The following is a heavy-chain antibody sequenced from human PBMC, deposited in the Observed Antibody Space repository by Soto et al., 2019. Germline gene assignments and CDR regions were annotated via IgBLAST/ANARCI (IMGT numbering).Heavy chain of an antibody. CDR2: ITGTSAFT. CDR1: VFVFSDFQ. J-gene: IGHJ4*02. CDR3: ARDNLDFQGAFDL. Sequence: RGSLRLFCATPVFVFSDFQFDSVGQAPGGGLEWLSSITGTSAFTEYAESIEGRFTISRDNPNKLLFLHMDNLRPGDTAVYYGARDNLDFQGAFDLWGQGTLVTVSS. D-gene: IGHD3-3*01. V-gene: IGHV3-21*01.